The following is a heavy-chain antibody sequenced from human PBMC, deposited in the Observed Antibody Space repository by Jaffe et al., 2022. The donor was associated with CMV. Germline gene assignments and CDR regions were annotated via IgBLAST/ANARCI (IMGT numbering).Heavy chain of an antibody. D-gene: IGHD2-15*01. CDR1: GYTFTSYG. V-gene: IGHV1-18*01. CDR3: AVGYCSGGSCPLSNKHYYYYYGMDV. CDR2: ISAYNGNT. Sequence: QVQLVQSGAEVKKPGASVKVSCKASGYTFTSYGISWVRQAPGQGLEWMGWISAYNGNTNYAQKLQGRVTMTTDTSTSTAYMELRSLRSDDTAVYYCAVGYCSGGSCPLSNKHYYYYYGMDVWGQGTTVTVSS. J-gene: IGHJ6*02.